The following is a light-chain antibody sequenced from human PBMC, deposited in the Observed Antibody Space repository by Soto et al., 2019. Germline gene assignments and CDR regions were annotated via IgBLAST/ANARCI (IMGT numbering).Light chain of an antibody. V-gene: IGKV1-17*03. J-gene: IGKJ3*01. Sequence: VTITCLASQDLINCLAGFHQRPGKVPKRLIYCATRLESGVPSRCSGSRSGTEFTLTISILQPEDVVAYCCRQHTCHPPTFRPRRNVDIK. CDR3: RQHTCHPPT. CDR1: QDLINC. CDR2: CAT.